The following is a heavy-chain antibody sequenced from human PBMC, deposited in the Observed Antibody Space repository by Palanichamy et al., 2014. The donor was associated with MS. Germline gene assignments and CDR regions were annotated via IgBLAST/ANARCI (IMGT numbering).Heavy chain of an antibody. CDR3: ARRSGYCSGGSCYYMDV. CDR1: GYTFTSYD. V-gene: IGHV1-8*01. Sequence: QVQLVQSGAEVKKPGASVKVSCKASGYTFTSYDINWVRQATGQGLEWMGWMNPNSGNTGYAQKFQGRVTMTRNTSISTAYMELSGLRSDDTAVYYCARRSGYCSGGSCYYMDVWGKGTTVTVSS. CDR2: MNPNSGNT. D-gene: IGHD2-15*01. J-gene: IGHJ6*03.